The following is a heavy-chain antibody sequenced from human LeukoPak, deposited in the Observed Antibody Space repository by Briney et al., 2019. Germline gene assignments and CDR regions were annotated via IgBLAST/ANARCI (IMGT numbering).Heavy chain of an antibody. V-gene: IGHV3-21*01. Sequence: GGSLRLSCAASGFTFSDYSMNWVRQAPGKGLEWVSSISSSFSYIYYADSVEGRFTISRDNSKNTLYLQMNSLRAEDTAVYYCAREVATINYYYYGMDVWGQGTTVTVSS. CDR3: AREVATINYYYYGMDV. CDR1: GFTFSDYS. J-gene: IGHJ6*02. D-gene: IGHD5-12*01. CDR2: ISSSFSYI.